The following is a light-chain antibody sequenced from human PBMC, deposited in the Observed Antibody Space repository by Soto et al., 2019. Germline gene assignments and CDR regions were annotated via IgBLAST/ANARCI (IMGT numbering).Light chain of an antibody. CDR2: AAS. CDR1: QGISSY. V-gene: IGKV1-8*01. J-gene: IGKJ3*01. Sequence: AIRMTQSPSSLSASTGDRVTITCRASQGISSYLAWYQQKPGKAPKLLIYAASTLPSGVPSRFSGSGSGTDFTLTISCLQSEDVATYYCQQYYSYQFTFGPGTKVDIK. CDR3: QQYYSYQFT.